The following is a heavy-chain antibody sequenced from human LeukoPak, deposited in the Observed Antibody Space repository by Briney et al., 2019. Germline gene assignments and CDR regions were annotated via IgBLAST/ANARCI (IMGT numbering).Heavy chain of an antibody. CDR3: ARAPRMQLWSYYYYYYMDV. CDR1: GFTFSSYS. CDR2: IYYSGSI. V-gene: IGHV4-39*07. Sequence: PGGSLRLSCAASGFTFSSYSMNWVRQAPGKGLEWIGSIYYSGSIYYNPSLKSQVTISVDTSKNQFSLKLSSVSAADTAVYYCARAPRMQLWSYYYYYYMDVWGKGTTVTVSS. J-gene: IGHJ6*03. D-gene: IGHD5-18*01.